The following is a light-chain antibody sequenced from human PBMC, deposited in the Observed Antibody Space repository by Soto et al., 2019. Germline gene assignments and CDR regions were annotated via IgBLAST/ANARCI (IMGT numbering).Light chain of an antibody. CDR2: GAS. V-gene: IGKV3-20*01. CDR3: QQSYSAPYT. CDR1: QSVSSSY. Sequence: EIVLTQSPGTLSLSPGERATLSCRASQSVSSSYLAWYQQKPGQAPRLLIYGASSRATGIPDRFSGSGSGTDFTLTISSLQPEDLATYHCQQSYSAPYTFGQGTKLEIK. J-gene: IGKJ2*01.